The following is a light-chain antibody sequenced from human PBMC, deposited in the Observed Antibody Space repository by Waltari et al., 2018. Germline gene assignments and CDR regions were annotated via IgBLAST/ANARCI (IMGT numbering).Light chain of an antibody. CDR3: AAWDDSLSGRV. V-gene: IGLV1-47*01. Sequence: QSVLTQPPSASGTPGLRVSIPCSGSSPTTAPNSVSWYQQLPGAAPNLLIYKDDQRPAGVPDRFSGSKSGTSASLAISGLRSADEADYYCAAWDDSLSGRVFGGGTKLTVL. J-gene: IGLJ3*02. CDR2: KDD. CDR1: SPTTAPNS.